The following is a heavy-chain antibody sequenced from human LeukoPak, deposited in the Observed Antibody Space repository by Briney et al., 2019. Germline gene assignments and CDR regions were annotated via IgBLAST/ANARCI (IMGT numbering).Heavy chain of an antibody. D-gene: IGHD1-7*01. CDR2: TVSEIDGGTT. Sequence: PGGSLSLACAASGFTFNYAWMSWVRQVPGKGLEWVGQTVSEIDGGTTDYATPVKGRFTISRDDSKSTLYLQMNSLKIEDTAVYYCTTDEDWNYARKDVWGQGATVIVSS. V-gene: IGHV3-15*04. CDR3: TTDEDWNYARKDV. CDR1: GFTFNYAW. J-gene: IGHJ6*02.